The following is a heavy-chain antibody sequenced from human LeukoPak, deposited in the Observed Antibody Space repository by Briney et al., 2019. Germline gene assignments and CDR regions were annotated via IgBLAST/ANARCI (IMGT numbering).Heavy chain of an antibody. CDR3: ARADYGGNAGGF. CDR2: IRAKTYGRTT. D-gene: IGHD4-23*01. Sequence: GGSLRLSCTASGFTFGDYAMSWFRQAPGKGLEWVGFIRAKTYGRTTQYAASVKGRFTISRDDSKSIAYLQMNSLKTEDTAVYYCARADYGGNAGGFWGQGTLVTVSS. V-gene: IGHV3-49*03. J-gene: IGHJ4*02. CDR1: GFTFGDYA.